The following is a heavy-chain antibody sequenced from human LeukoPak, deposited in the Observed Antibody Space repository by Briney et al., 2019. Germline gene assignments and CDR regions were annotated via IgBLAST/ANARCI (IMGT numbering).Heavy chain of an antibody. CDR2: MYTSGST. CDR3: ARDQTYSGSGIYTYFDY. Sequence: SETLSLTCTVSGGSISIGTYYWSWIRQPAGKGLEWIGRMYTSGSTNYNPSLKSRVTISLDTSKNHFSLKLTSVTAADTAVYYCARDQTYSGSGIYTYFDYWGQGILVTVSS. D-gene: IGHD3-10*01. J-gene: IGHJ4*02. V-gene: IGHV4-61*02. CDR1: GGSISIGTYY.